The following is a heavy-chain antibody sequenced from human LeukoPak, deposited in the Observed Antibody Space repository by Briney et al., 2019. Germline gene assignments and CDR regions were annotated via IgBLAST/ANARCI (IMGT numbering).Heavy chain of an antibody. V-gene: IGHV1-18*01. CDR1: GYTFTSYG. Sequence: GASVKVSCTASGYTFTSYGISWVRQAPGQGLEWMGWISAYNGNTNYAQKLQGRVTMTTDTSTSTAYMELRSLRSDDTAVYYCARVERGMVRGPPGYWGQGTLVTVPS. J-gene: IGHJ4*02. D-gene: IGHD3-10*01. CDR3: ARVERGMVRGPPGY. CDR2: ISAYNGNT.